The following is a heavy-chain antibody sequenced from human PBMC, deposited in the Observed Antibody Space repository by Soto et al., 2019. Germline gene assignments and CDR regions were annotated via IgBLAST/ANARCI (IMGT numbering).Heavy chain of an antibody. CDR1: GDSFTSYW. J-gene: IGHJ4*02. CDR2: IYPGDSDT. Sequence: PWESLKISCKGSGDSFTSYWIGWVRQMHGKGLEWMGIIYPGDSDTRYSQSFQGKVTISADKSSSTAYLQWSSLKASDTAMYYCARLVRGYYGSRPPAYWGQGTLVTVSS. CDR3: ARLVRGYYGSRPPAY. D-gene: IGHD3-10*01. V-gene: IGHV5-51*01.